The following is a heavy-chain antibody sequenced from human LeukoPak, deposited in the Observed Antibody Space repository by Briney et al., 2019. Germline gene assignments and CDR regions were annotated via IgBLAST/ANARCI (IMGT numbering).Heavy chain of an antibody. CDR3: ARVPYDFWSGYYPYGAFDI. D-gene: IGHD3-3*01. J-gene: IGHJ3*02. CDR2: IYSGGST. CDR1: GFTVSSNY. Sequence: GGSLRLSCAASGFTVSSNYMSWVRQAPGKGPEWVSVIYSGGSTYYADSVKGRFTISRDNSKNTLYLQMNSLRAEDTAVYYCARVPYDFWSGYYPYGAFDIWGQGTMVTVSS. V-gene: IGHV3-53*01.